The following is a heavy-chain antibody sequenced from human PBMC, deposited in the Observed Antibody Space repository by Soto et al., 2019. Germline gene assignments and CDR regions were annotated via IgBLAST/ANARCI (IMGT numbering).Heavy chain of an antibody. J-gene: IGHJ6*02. CDR2: IYSGGST. CDR3: ARSPMSGMDV. Sequence: PAGSLRLSCEASGSTVSSNYMSWVRQAPGKGLEGVSIIYSGGSTYYADFAKGRFTISSDNSKNTLYLQMTSLRAEDTAVYYCARSPMSGMDVWGQGTTVNVSS. CDR1: GSTVSSNY. V-gene: IGHV3-53*01.